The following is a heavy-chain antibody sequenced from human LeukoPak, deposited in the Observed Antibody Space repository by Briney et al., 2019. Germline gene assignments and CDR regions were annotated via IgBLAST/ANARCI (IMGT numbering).Heavy chain of an antibody. Sequence: PSETLSLTCAVYGGSFSGYYWSWIRQPPGKGLEWIGEINHSGSTNYNPSLKSRVTISVDTSKNQFSLKLSSVTAADTAVYYCARGFRSRSSYFDSWGQGNLVTVSS. D-gene: IGHD6-13*01. CDR3: ARGFRSRSSYFDS. V-gene: IGHV4-34*01. CDR1: GGSFSGYY. CDR2: INHSGST. J-gene: IGHJ4*02.